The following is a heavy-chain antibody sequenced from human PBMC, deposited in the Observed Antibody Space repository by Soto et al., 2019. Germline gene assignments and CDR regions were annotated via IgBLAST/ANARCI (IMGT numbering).Heavy chain of an antibody. V-gene: IGHV2-5*02. CDR1: GFSLSTRGVG. D-gene: IGHD5-18*01. CDR3: AHRPYGYKYYFDY. CDR2: IYWDDDK. J-gene: IGHJ4*02. Sequence: QITLKESGPPLVKPTQTLTLTCTFSGFSLSTRGVGVGWFRQPPGRALEWLALIYWDDDKRYSPSLQNRLTITRHTPKTHVVLTITNMDPVDTPTYYCAHRPYGYKYYFDYWGQGTLVTVSS.